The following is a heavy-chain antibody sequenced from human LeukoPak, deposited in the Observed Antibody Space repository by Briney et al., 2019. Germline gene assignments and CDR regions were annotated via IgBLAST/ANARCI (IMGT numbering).Heavy chain of an antibody. V-gene: IGHV3-23*01. J-gene: IGHJ5*02. CDR3: AKGGEFAGGWPYA. D-gene: IGHD6-19*01. CDR2: ISGSGGNI. Sequence: PGGSLRLSCAASGFTFSSYAMTWVRQAPGKGLEWVSAISGSGGNIYYADSVKGRFTISRDNSRDNSKNTLYLQMNSLRAEDTAVYFCAKGGEFAGGWPYAWGQGTLVTVSS. CDR1: GFTFSSYA.